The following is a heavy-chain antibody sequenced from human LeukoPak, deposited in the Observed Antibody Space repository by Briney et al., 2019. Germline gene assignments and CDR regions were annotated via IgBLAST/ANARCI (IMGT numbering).Heavy chain of an antibody. J-gene: IGHJ4*02. D-gene: IGHD5-18*01. CDR3: LVDTAMVTGEGFDY. Sequence: GASVKVSCKASGGTFSSYAISWVRQAPGQGLEWMGRIIPIFGTANYAQKFQGRVTITTDESTSTAYMELSSLRSEDTAVYYCLVDTAMVTGEGFDYWGQGTLVPVSS. V-gene: IGHV1-69*05. CDR1: GGTFSSYA. CDR2: IIPIFGTA.